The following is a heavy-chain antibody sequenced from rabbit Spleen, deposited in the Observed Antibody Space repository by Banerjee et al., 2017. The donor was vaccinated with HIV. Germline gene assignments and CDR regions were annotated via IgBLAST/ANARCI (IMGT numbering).Heavy chain of an antibody. CDR2: IAGDSSDST. V-gene: IGHV1S40*01. J-gene: IGHJ4*01. Sequence: QSLEESGGDLVKPGASLTLTCTASGFDVNINPMCWVRQAPGKGLEWIACIAGDSSDSTYYASWAKGRFTISKTSSTMVTLLMTSLTAADTATYFCARPYDLWGQGTLVTVS. CDR1: GFDVNINP. CDR3: ARPYDL.